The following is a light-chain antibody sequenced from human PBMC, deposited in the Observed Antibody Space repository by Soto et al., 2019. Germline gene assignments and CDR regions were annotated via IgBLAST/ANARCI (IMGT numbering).Light chain of an antibody. CDR3: QQYNNWPWT. J-gene: IGKJ1*01. CDR2: GAS. V-gene: IGKV3-15*01. CDR1: QSVSSN. Sequence: EIVMTQSPATLSVSPGERATLSCRASQSVSSNLAWYQQKPGQAPRLLIYGASTRATGIPARFSGSRSGTEFTLIISSLQSEDFALYYCQQYNNWPWTFGQGTKVEIK.